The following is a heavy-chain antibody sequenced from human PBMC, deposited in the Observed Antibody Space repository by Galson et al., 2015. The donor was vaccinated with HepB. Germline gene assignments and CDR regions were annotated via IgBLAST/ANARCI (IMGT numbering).Heavy chain of an antibody. Sequence: PALVKPTQTLTLTCTFSGFSLSTGRMCVSWIRQPPGEALEWLGRIDWDDAKYYSTSLKTRLTISKDTSKNQVVLTMTNMDPVDTATYYCARVTSYSWFDYWGQGTLVTVSS. D-gene: IGHD1-26*01. J-gene: IGHJ4*02. CDR1: GFSLSTGRMC. CDR2: IDWDDAK. V-gene: IGHV2-70*11. CDR3: ARVTSYSWFDY.